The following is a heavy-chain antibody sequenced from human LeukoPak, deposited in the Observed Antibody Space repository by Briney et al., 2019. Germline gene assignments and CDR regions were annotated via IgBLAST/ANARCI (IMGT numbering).Heavy chain of an antibody. Sequence: ASVKVSCKVSGYSLSELIIHWVRQAPGKGLEWMGSFDRHYAEAIFAQRFQGRVTMTEDTSTDTAYMELSSLRSEDTAVYYCATDVIPSRPTGWLHPWGQGALVTVSS. CDR3: ATDVIPSRPTGWLHP. V-gene: IGHV1-24*01. CDR1: GYSLSELI. D-gene: IGHD4-11*01. J-gene: IGHJ5*02. CDR2: FDRHYAEA.